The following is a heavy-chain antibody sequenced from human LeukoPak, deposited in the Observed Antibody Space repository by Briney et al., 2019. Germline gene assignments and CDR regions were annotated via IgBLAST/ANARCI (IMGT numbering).Heavy chain of an antibody. CDR1: GDSVSSNSAA. CDR3: AKDSLNWNARLNWFDP. D-gene: IGHD1-1*01. CDR2: TYYRSKWYN. V-gene: IGHV6-1*01. J-gene: IGHJ5*02. Sequence: SQTLSLTCAISGDSVSSNSAAWNWIRQSPSRGLEWLGRTYYRSKWYNDYAVSMKSRITINPDTSKNQFSLQPNSVTPEDTAVYYCAKDSLNWNARLNWFDPWGQGTLVTVSS.